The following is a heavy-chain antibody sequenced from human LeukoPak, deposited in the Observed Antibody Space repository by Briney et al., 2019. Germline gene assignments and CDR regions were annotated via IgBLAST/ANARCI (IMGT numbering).Heavy chain of an antibody. CDR3: ARDRGSSWYFDY. CDR1: GYSFTGYY. Sequence: ASVKVSCKTSGYSFTGYYMHWVRQAPGQGLEWMGWINPNTGDTNYAQKFQGRVAMTRDTSITTAYMELTRLTSDDTAVYYCARDRGSSWYFDYWGQGTLVTVPS. CDR2: INPNTGDT. V-gene: IGHV1-2*02. J-gene: IGHJ4*02. D-gene: IGHD6-13*01.